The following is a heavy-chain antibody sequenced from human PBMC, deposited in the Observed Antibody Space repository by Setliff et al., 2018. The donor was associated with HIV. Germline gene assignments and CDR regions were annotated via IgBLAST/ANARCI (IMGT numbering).Heavy chain of an antibody. CDR3: ARDQPTVYYTSWYDSGEYNWFDP. J-gene: IGHJ5*02. CDR2: IIPILGTA. Sequence: SVKVSCKAYGGTFSNYGISWVRQAPGQGLEWMGGIIPILGTANYAQKFQGRVTITADASTSTAYMELSSLSSEDTAVYYCARDQPTVYYTSWYDSGEYNWFDPWGQGTLVTVSS. D-gene: IGHD6-13*01. V-gene: IGHV1-69*13. CDR1: GGTFSNYG.